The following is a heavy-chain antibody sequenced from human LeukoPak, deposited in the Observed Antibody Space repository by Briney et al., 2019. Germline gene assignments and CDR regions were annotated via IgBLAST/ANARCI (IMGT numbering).Heavy chain of an antibody. J-gene: IGHJ5*02. D-gene: IGHD3-10*01. CDR3: AKGYYYGSGVNWFDP. Sequence: SGGSLRLSCAASGFTFDNYAMVWVRQAPGKGLEWVSTICGSCANTHYADSVKGRFTISRDNSKNTLYLQMNSLRAEDTAVYYCAKGYYYGSGVNWFDPWGQGTLVTVSS. CDR2: ICGSCANT. V-gene: IGHV3-23*01. CDR1: GFTFDNYA.